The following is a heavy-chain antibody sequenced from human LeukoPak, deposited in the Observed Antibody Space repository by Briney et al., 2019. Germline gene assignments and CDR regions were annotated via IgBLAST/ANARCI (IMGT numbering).Heavy chain of an antibody. V-gene: IGHV3-43*01. CDR1: GLTFADYT. D-gene: IGHD6-19*01. J-gene: IGHJ4*02. CDR3: ARDRGWSFDY. Sequence: GGSLRLSCAASGLTFADYTMHWVRQAPGKGLEWVSLISRNGVATKYADSVRGRFTISRDISKNMLYLQMNSLRPEDTAVYSCARDRGWSFDYWGQGTLVTVSS. CDR2: ISRNGVAT.